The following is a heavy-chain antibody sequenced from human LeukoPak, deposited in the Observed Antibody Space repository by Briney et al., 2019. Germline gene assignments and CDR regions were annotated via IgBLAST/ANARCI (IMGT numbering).Heavy chain of an antibody. V-gene: IGHV1-46*01. Sequence: ASVKVSCKASGYTFTSYYMHWVRQAPGQGLEWMGIINPSGGSTSYAQKFQGRVTMTRDMSTSTVYMELSSLRSEDTAVYYCARAGAPYSNYVFYYYYYMDVWGEGTTVTVSS. D-gene: IGHD4-11*01. CDR2: INPSGGST. J-gene: IGHJ6*03. CDR3: ARAGAPYSNYVFYYYYYMDV. CDR1: GYTFTSYY.